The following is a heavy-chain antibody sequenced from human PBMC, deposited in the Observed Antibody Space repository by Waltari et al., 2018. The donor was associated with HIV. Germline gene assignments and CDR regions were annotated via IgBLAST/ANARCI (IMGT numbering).Heavy chain of an antibody. J-gene: IGHJ3*02. CDR1: GGSFSGYS. CDR3: AREFCSGGSCRGAFDI. D-gene: IGHD2-15*01. Sequence: QVQLQQWGAGLLKPSETLSLTCAVYGGSFSGYSWIWICQPPGKGLEWIGEINHSGSTNSNPSLKSRVTISVDTSKNQFSLKLSSVTAADTAVYFCAREFCSGGSCRGAFDIWGHGTMVTVSS. CDR2: INHSGST. V-gene: IGHV4-34*01.